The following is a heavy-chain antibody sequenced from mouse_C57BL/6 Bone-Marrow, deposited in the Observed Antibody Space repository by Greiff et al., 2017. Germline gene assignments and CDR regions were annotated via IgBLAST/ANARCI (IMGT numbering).Heavy chain of an antibody. Sequence: VQLQQSGAELARPGASVKLSCKASGYTFTSYGISWVKQRTGQGLEWIGEIYPRSGNTYYNEKFKGKATLTADKSSSTAYIELRRLTSEDSAVSVCAIPLHGSVFAYWGEETLVTVSA. CDR1: GYTFTSYG. J-gene: IGHJ3*01. D-gene: IGHD1-1*01. CDR2: IYPRSGNT. V-gene: IGHV1-81*01. CDR3: AIPLHGSVFAY.